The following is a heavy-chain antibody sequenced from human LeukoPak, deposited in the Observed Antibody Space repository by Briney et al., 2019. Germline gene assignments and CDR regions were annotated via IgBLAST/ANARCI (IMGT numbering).Heavy chain of an antibody. D-gene: IGHD2-2*01. V-gene: IGHV3-53*01. CDR3: ARNLGYCSSTSCYYQPPNY. J-gene: IGHJ4*02. CDR2: IYSGGST. Sequence: GGSLRLSCAASGFTVSSNYMSWVRQAPGKGLEWVSVIYSGGSTYYADSVKGRFTISGDNSKNTLYLQMNSLRAEDTAVYYCARNLGYCSSTSCYYQPPNYWGQGTLVTVSS. CDR1: GFTVSSNY.